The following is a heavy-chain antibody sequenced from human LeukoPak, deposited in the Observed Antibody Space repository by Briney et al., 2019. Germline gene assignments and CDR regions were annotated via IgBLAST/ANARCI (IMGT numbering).Heavy chain of an antibody. D-gene: IGHD3-10*01. V-gene: IGHV3-23*01. CDR3: ARGGYGSGSPGY. CDR1: GFTFSSYA. J-gene: IGHJ4*02. Sequence: GGSLRLSCAASGFTFSSYAMSWVRQAPGKGLEWVSTISGTGGSTYFADSVKGRFTISRDNSKNTLYLQMNSLRAEDTALYYCARGGYGSGSPGYWGQGTLVTVSS. CDR2: ISGTGGST.